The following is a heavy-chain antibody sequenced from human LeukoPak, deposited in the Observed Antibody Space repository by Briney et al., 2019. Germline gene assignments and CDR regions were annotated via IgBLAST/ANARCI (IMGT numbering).Heavy chain of an antibody. V-gene: IGHV1-18*01. CDR1: GYTFTSYG. CDR2: ISAYNGNT. D-gene: IGHD3-10*01. J-gene: IGHJ4*02. Sequence: ASVKVSCTASGYTFTSYGISWVRQAPGQGLEWMGWISAYNGNTNCAQKLQGRVTMTTDTSTSTAYMELRGLRSDDTAVYYCARVASLLKWFVDRTHKPSYYFDYWGQGTLVTVSS. CDR3: ARVASLLKWFVDRTHKPSYYFDY.